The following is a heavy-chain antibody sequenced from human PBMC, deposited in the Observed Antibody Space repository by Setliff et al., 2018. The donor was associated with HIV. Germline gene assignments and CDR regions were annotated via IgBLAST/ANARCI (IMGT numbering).Heavy chain of an antibody. D-gene: IGHD1-26*01. Sequence: ASVKVSCKASGGTFGIYGISWVRQAPGQGLEWMGGTIPMFGTANYAQKFQGRVTITTDESTNTGYMELSSLRSEDTAVYYCARDPPYSGSHYAPPFDYWGQGTLVTVSS. CDR2: TIPMFGTA. V-gene: IGHV1-69*05. CDR1: GGTFGIYG. CDR3: ARDPPYSGSHYAPPFDY. J-gene: IGHJ4*02.